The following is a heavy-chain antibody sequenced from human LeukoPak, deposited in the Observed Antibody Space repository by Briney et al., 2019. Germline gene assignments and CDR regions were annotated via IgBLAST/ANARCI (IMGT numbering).Heavy chain of an antibody. CDR2: IKQDGSEK. CDR1: GFTVSSNY. Sequence: QAGGSLRLSCAASGFTVSSNYMSWVRQAPGKGLEWVANIKQDGSEKYYVDSVKGRFTISRDNAKNSLYLQMNSLRAEDTAVYYCARDLAPWSGCGPWGQGTLVTVSS. CDR3: ARDLAPWSGCGP. D-gene: IGHD3-3*01. V-gene: IGHV3-7*03. J-gene: IGHJ5*02.